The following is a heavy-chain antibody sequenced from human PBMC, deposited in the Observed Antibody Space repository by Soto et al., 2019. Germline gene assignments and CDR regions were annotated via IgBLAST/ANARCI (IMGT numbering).Heavy chain of an antibody. CDR3: ARVRERWLQYDY. CDR1: GGTFSSYA. Sequence: QVQLVQSGAEVKKPGSSVKVSCKASGGTFSSYAISWVRQAPGQGLEWMGGIIPIFGTANYAQKFQGRVTITADEPTSTADMELSSLRSDDTAVYYCARVRERWLQYDYWGQGTLVTVSS. V-gene: IGHV1-69*12. J-gene: IGHJ4*02. CDR2: IIPIFGTA. D-gene: IGHD5-12*01.